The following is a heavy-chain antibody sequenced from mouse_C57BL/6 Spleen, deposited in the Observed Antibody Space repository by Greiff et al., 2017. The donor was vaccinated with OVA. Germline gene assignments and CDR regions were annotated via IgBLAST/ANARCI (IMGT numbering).Heavy chain of an antibody. D-gene: IGHD1-1*01. CDR2: IWSDGST. CDR3: ARDYGSSYGYFDV. J-gene: IGHJ1*03. Sequence: VQLQQSGPGLVAPSQSLSITCTVSGFSLTSYGVHWVRQPPGKGLEWLVVIWSDGSTTYNSALKSRLSISKDNSKSQVFLKMNSLQTDDTAMYYCARDYGSSYGYFDVWGTGTTVTVSS. CDR1: GFSLTSYG. V-gene: IGHV2-6*03.